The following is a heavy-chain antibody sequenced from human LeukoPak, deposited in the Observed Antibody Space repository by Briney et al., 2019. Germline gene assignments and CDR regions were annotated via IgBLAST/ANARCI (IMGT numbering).Heavy chain of an antibody. CDR2: VNPNSGNA. CDR1: GYTFTSYD. J-gene: IGHJ4*02. Sequence: ASVKVSCKTSGYTFTSYDLNWVRQATGQGLEWMGWVNPNSGNAGYAQKFQGRVTMTMDPSISTAYMELSSLRSEDTAVYYCARRSDDYDSSAYYHWGQGTLVTVSS. D-gene: IGHD3-22*01. CDR3: ARRSDDYDSSAYYH. V-gene: IGHV1-8*01.